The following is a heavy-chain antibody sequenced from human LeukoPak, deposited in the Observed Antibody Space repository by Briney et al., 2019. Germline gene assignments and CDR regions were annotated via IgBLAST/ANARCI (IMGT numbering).Heavy chain of an antibody. CDR2: INQSGGT. Sequence: PSETLSLTCAVYGGSLSGYYWSWIRQPPGKGLEWIGEINQSGGTNYNPSLKSRVSISVDTSKSQFSLKLSSVTAADTAVYYCARGWGRAVAGNFYCGRGTPVTVSS. V-gene: IGHV4-34*01. CDR1: GGSLSGYY. CDR3: ARGWGRAVAGNFY. J-gene: IGHJ4*02. D-gene: IGHD6-19*01.